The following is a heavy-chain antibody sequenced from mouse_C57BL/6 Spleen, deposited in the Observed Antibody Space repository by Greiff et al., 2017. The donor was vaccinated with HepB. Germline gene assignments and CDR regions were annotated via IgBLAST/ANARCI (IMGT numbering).Heavy chain of an antibody. Sequence: EVKLMESGGGLVKPGGSLKLSCAASGFTFSDYGMHWVRQAPEKGLEWVAYISSGSSTIYYADTVKGRFTISRDNAKNTLFLQMTSLRSEDTAMYYCASYWDWYFDVWGTGTTVTVSS. J-gene: IGHJ1*03. CDR2: ISSGSSTI. CDR3: ASYWDWYFDV. V-gene: IGHV5-17*01. D-gene: IGHD2-10*01. CDR1: GFTFSDYG.